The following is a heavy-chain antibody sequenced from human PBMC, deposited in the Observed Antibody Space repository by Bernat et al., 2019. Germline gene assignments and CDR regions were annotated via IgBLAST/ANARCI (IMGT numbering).Heavy chain of an antibody. CDR1: GFTFSNAW. J-gene: IGHJ6*02. D-gene: IGHD1-26*01. V-gene: IGHV3-15*07. Sequence: EVQLVESGGGLVKPGGSLRLSCAASGFTFSNAWMNWVRQAPGKGLEWVGRIKSKTDGGATEYAAPVKGRFTITRDDSKNTLYLQMNSLKTEDTAVYYCTTDSGSSDSYYYYGMDVWGQGTTVTVSS. CDR2: IKSKTDGGAT. CDR3: TTDSGSSDSYYYYGMDV.